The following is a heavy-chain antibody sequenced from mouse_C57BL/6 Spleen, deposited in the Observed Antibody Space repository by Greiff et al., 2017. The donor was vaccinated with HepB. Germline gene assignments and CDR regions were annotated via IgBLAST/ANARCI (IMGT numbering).Heavy chain of an antibody. V-gene: IGHV1-4*01. CDR1: GYTFTSYT. Sequence: QVQLQQSGAELARPGASVKMSCKASGYTFTSYTMHWLKQRPGQGLEWIGYINPSSGYTKYNQKFKDKATLTADKSSSTAYMQLSSLTSEDSAVYYCARGDGNYGRAMDYWGQGTSVTVSS. J-gene: IGHJ4*01. CDR3: ARGDGNYGRAMDY. CDR2: INPSSGYT. D-gene: IGHD2-1*01.